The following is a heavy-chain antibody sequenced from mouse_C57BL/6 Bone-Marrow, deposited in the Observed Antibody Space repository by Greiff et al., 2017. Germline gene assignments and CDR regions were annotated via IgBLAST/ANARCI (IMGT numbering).Heavy chain of an antibody. CDR1: GYTFTDYN. CDR2: INPNNGGT. J-gene: IGHJ2*01. D-gene: IGHD1-1*01. V-gene: IGHV1-22*01. CDR3: ARGTTRFFFDY. Sequence: EVKLMESGPELVKPGASVKMSCKASGYTFTDYNMHWVKQSHGKSLEWIGYINPNNGGTSYNQKFKGKATLTVNKSSSTAYMELRSLTSEDSAVYYCARGTTRFFFDYWGQGTTLTVSS.